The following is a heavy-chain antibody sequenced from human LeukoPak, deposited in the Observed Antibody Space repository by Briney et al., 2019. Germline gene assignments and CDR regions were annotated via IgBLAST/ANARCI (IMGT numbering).Heavy chain of an antibody. Sequence: GGSLGLSCAASGFTFSSYWMSWVRQAPGKGLEWVAHIKSDGSEKYCVDSVKGRFTISRDNAKSSLYLQMNSLRVEDTAVYYCARGGGTTVTTANFDSWGQGTLVTVS. D-gene: IGHD4-17*01. CDR2: IKSDGSEK. J-gene: IGHJ4*02. V-gene: IGHV3-7*01. CDR1: GFTFSSYW. CDR3: ARGGGTTVTTANFDS.